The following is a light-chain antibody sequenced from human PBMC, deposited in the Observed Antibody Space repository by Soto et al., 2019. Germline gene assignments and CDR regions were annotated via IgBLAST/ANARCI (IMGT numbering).Light chain of an antibody. CDR2: ANN. J-gene: IGLJ2*01. Sequence: QSVLTQPPSVSGAPGQTITISCAGSNSNIGAGYDVHWYKQLPGTAPKLFIYANNNRPSGVPDRFSGSKSGTSASLAITGLQAEDEADYYCQSYDSSLTVAIFGGGTQLTVL. CDR1: NSNIGAGYD. V-gene: IGLV1-40*01. CDR3: QSYDSSLTVAI.